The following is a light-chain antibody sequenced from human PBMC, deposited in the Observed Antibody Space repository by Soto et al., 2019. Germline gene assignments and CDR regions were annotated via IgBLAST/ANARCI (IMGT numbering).Light chain of an antibody. CDR3: QQYSTYSWT. CDR2: DAS. CDR1: RYISTW. J-gene: IGKJ1*01. V-gene: IGKV1-5*01. Sequence: DIRMTQSPSTLSTSVGDTITITCRASRYISTWLAWYQQKPGKAPKLLMHDASSLESGVPSRFSGSASGTEFTLTISSLQPDDFATYFCQQYSTYSWTFGQGTKVDI.